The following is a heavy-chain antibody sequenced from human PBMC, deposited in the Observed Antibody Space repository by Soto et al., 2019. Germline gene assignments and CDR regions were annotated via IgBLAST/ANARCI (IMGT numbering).Heavy chain of an antibody. CDR3: ARSDRGGYDAFDI. V-gene: IGHV1-69*13. J-gene: IGHJ3*02. CDR1: GGTFSSYA. CDR2: IIPIFGAP. Sequence: SVKVSCKASGGTFSSYAISWVRQAPGRGLEWMGGIIPIFGAPNYAQKFQGRLTITADESTSTAYMYLTSLTPEDTAVYYCARSDRGGYDAFDIWGQGTMVNVS. D-gene: IGHD5-12*01.